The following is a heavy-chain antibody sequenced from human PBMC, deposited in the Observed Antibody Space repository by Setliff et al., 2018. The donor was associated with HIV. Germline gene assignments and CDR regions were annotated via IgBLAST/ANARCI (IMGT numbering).Heavy chain of an antibody. J-gene: IGHJ3*02. D-gene: IGHD6-19*01. Sequence: PSETLSLTCTVSGDSITSGGYYWSWIRQPAGQGLEWIGRLYTSGNTNYNPTTNYNPSLKSRITISLETSRNQFSRRVTCVTATYTAVYYCTRQSPVAGSGASDIWGQGTMVTVSS. CDR3: TRQSPVAGSGASDI. V-gene: IGHV4-61*10. CDR1: GDSITSGGYY. CDR2: LYTSGNT.